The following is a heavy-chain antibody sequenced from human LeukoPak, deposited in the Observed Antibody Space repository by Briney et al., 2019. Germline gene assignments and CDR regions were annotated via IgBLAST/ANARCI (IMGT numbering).Heavy chain of an antibody. CDR3: ARDLANYYYYGIDV. CDR2: ISYDGSNK. V-gene: IGHV3-30*04. J-gene: IGHJ6*04. Sequence: GRSLRLSCAASGFTFSSYAMHWVRQAPGKGLEWVAVISYDGSNKYYADSVKGRFTISRDNSKNTLYLQMNSLRAEDTAVYYCARDLANYYYYGIDVWGKGTTVTVSS. CDR1: GFTFSSYA.